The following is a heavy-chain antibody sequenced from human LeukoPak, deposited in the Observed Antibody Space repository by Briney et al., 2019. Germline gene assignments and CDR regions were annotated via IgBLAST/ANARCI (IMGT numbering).Heavy chain of an antibody. D-gene: IGHD2-2*01. Sequence: GESLKISCKGSGYSFTSYWIGWVRQMPGKGLEWMGIIYPGDSDTRYSPSFQGQVTISADKSISTAYLQWSSLKASDTAMYYCARLAGYCSSTSCPYYFDYWGQGTLVTISS. CDR2: IYPGDSDT. CDR3: ARLAGYCSSTSCPYYFDY. V-gene: IGHV5-51*01. CDR1: GYSFTSYW. J-gene: IGHJ4*02.